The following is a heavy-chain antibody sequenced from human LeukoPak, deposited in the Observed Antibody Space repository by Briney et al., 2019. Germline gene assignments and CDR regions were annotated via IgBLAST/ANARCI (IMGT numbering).Heavy chain of an antibody. D-gene: IGHD3-22*01. CDR3: ARAKSSGYYYIDY. Sequence: SETLSLTCTVSGGSISTYYWNWLRQPPGKGLEWFGYIYYTGSTNYNPSLKGRITLSVDTSKNQFSLKLSSVTAADTAVYYCARAKSSGYYYIDYWGQGTLVTVSS. J-gene: IGHJ4*02. V-gene: IGHV4-59*12. CDR1: GGSISTYY. CDR2: IYYTGST.